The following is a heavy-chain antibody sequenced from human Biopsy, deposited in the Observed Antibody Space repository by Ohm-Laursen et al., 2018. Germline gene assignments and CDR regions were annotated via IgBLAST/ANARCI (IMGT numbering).Heavy chain of an antibody. CDR2: CYPGGST. V-gene: IGHV4-4*07. D-gene: IGHD3-22*01. Sequence: PSDTLSFTCNVFGCDIYNNYWSWIRPRAGKGLEWVGRCYPGGSTNYNPFLKSRVTLSVDTSKKQLPLRLRSVTAADTAMYYFLSVVLGPTNDAFDLWGQGTMVVVSS. CDR1: GCDIYNNY. CDR3: LSVVLGPTNDAFDL. J-gene: IGHJ3*01.